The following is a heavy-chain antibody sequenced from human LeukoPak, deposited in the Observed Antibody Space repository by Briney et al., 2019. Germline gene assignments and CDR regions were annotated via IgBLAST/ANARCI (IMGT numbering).Heavy chain of an antibody. CDR3: ARVVGATSIDY. D-gene: IGHD2-15*01. J-gene: IGHJ4*02. V-gene: IGHV4-38-2*02. CDR2: IKHRGRS. CDR1: GSAISSDYY. Sequence: SETLSLTCSVSGSAISSDYYWGWVRQPPGKGLEWIGSIKHRGRSYYNPSLKSRVTISVDTSKNQFSLQLSSVTAADTAVYYCARVVGATSIDYWGQGILVTVSS.